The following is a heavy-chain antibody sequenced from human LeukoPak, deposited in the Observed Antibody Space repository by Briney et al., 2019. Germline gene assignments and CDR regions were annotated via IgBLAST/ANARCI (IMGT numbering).Heavy chain of an antibody. CDR2: ISSSGGTI. J-gene: IGHJ4*02. CDR3: VTDSRLR. V-gene: IGHV3-48*03. CDR1: GFTFSSYE. D-gene: IGHD4-17*01. Sequence: GGSLRLSCAASGFTFSSYEMNWVRQAPGKGLEWGSYISSSGGTIYYADSVKGRFTISRDNAKNSLYLQMNSLRAEDTAVYYCVTDSRLRWGQGTMVTVSS.